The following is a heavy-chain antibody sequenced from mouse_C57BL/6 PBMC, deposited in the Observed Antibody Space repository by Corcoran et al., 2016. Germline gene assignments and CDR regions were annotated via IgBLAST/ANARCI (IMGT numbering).Heavy chain of an antibody. V-gene: IGHV9-3*01. CDR3: ARHYGIHWYFDV. J-gene: IGHJ1*03. D-gene: IGHD2-1*01. CDR1: GYTFTTYG. CDR2: INTYSGVP. Sequence: QIQLVQSGPELKKPGETVKISCKASGYTFTTYGMSWVKRAPGKGLKWMGWINTYSGVPTYADDFKGRFAFSLETSASTAYLQINNLKNEDTATYFCARHYGIHWYFDVWGTGTTVTVSS.